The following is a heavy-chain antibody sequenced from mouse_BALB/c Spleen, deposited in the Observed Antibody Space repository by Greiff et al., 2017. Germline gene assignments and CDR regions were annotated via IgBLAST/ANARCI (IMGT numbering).Heavy chain of an antibody. Sequence: VQLQQSGAELMKPGASVKISCKATGYTFSSYWIEWVKQRPGHGLEWIGEILPGSGSTNYNEKFKGKATLTADKSSSTAYMQLSSLASEDSAVYYCARGSGPFAYWGQGTLVTVSA. D-gene: IGHD1-1*02. V-gene: IGHV1-9*01. J-gene: IGHJ3*01. CDR1: GYTFSSYW. CDR3: ARGSGPFAY. CDR2: ILPGSGST.